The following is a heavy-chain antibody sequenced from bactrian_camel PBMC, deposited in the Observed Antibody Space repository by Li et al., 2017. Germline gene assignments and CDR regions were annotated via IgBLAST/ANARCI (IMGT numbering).Heavy chain of an antibody. CDR3: AARAYCRSFRPADVDY. CDR2: IDSHGTI. Sequence: HVQLVESGGGSVESGGSLTLSCVVTGKSVSGYCMTWFRKGPRGYEGVAAIDSHGTIRYADSVKGRFTISQDHSKNLLSLQMNSLKPEDTAMYYCAARAYCRSFRPADVDYWGQGTQVTVS. V-gene: IGHV3S1*01. D-gene: IGHD3*01. J-gene: IGHJ4*01. CDR1: GKSVSGYC.